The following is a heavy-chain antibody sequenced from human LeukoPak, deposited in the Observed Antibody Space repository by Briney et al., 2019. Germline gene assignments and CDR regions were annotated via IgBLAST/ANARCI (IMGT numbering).Heavy chain of an antibody. Sequence: GGSLRLSCAASGFTFNNYEMYWVRQAPGKGLERLSYISTTGSTVYYADSVKGRFTISRDNAKNSLYLQMNSLRAEDTAVYYCARAVTGYSSSWGYYYYMDVWGKGTTVTISS. CDR1: GFTFNNYE. CDR3: ARAVTGYSSSWGYYYYMDV. V-gene: IGHV3-48*03. CDR2: ISTTGSTV. D-gene: IGHD6-13*01. J-gene: IGHJ6*03.